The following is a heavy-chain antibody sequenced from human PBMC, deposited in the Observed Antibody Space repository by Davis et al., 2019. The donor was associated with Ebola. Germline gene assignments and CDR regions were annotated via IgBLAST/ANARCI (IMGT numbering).Heavy chain of an antibody. V-gene: IGHV3-33*06. J-gene: IGHJ4*02. D-gene: IGHD6-6*01. CDR3: AKVGRSSSPGYFDY. CDR2: IWYDGSNK. Sequence: GESLKISCAASGFTFSSYGMHWVRQAPGKGLEWVAVIWYDGSNKYYADSVKGRFTISRDNSKNTLYLQMNSLRAEDTAVYYCAKVGRSSSPGYFDYWGQGTLVTVSS. CDR1: GFTFSSYG.